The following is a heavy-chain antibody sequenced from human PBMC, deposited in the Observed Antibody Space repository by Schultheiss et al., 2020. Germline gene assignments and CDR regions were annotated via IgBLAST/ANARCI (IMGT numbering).Heavy chain of an antibody. V-gene: IGHV4-61*08. CDR1: GGSISSGDYY. J-gene: IGHJ4*02. CDR3: ARDDGDYVPDY. Sequence: SETLSLTCTVSGGSISSGDYYWSWIRQPPGKGLEWIGYIYYSGSTNYNPSLKSRVTMSVDTSKNQFSLKLSSVTAADTAVYYCARDDGDYVPDYWGQGTLVTVSS. CDR2: IYYSGST. D-gene: IGHD4-17*01.